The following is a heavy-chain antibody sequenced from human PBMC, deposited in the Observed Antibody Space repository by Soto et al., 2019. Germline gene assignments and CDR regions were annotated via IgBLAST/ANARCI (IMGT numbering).Heavy chain of an antibody. CDR1: GFSLTTDRVG. Sequence: QITLKESGPTLVKPTQTLTLTCTFSGFSLTTDRVGVGWSRQPPGEALEWLAVIYWDDSKTYRPSLESRPTITKDTAKNQVALTMTNMDSLDTATYYCAHAYGGRSLYWGQGTLVTVSS. CDR3: AHAYGGRSLY. J-gene: IGHJ4*02. CDR2: IYWDDSK. V-gene: IGHV2-5*02. D-gene: IGHD1-26*01.